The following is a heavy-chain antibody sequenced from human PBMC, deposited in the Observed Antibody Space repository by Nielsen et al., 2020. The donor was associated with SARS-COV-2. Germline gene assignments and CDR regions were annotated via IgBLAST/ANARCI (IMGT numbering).Heavy chain of an antibody. CDR1: GASINSGGYY. J-gene: IGHJ4*02. CDR2: IYYKGST. V-gene: IGHV4-31*03. Sequence: SETLSLTCTVSGASINSGGYYWSWIRHHPGKGLEWMGYIYYKGSTSYNPSLKSRLTISVDTSNNQFSLRLSSVTAADTAMYYCARGLGYSVHFDSWGQGTLVTVSS. D-gene: IGHD5/OR15-5a*01. CDR3: ARGLGYSVHFDS.